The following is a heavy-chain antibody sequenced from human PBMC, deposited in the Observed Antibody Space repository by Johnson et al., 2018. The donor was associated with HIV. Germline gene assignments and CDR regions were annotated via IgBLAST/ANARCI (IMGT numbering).Heavy chain of an antibody. D-gene: IGHD3-10*01. J-gene: IGHJ3*02. V-gene: IGHV3-15*01. CDR3: ARDRLLWFRELWPHDALDI. CDR1: GFTFSNAW. Sequence: VQLVESGGGLVKPGGSLRLSCAASGFTFSNAWMSWVRQAPGKGLEWVGRIKSKTDGGTTDYAAPVKGRFTISRDDSKNTLYLQMNSLKTEDTAVYYCARDRLLWFRELWPHDALDIWGQGTMVTVSS. CDR2: IKSKTDGGTT.